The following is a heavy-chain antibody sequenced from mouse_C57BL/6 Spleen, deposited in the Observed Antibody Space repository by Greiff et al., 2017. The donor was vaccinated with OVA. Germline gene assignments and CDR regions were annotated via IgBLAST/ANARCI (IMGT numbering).Heavy chain of an antibody. CDR2: ISDGGSYT. CDR3: AREGYYGSSSWYFDV. Sequence: EVMLVESGGGLVKPGGSLKLSCAASGFTFSSYAMSWVRQTPEKRLEWVATISDGGSYTYYPDNVQGRFTISRDNAKNNLYLQMSHLKSEDTAMYYCAREGYYGSSSWYFDVWGTGTTVTVAS. J-gene: IGHJ1*03. D-gene: IGHD1-1*01. CDR1: GFTFSSYA. V-gene: IGHV5-4*01.